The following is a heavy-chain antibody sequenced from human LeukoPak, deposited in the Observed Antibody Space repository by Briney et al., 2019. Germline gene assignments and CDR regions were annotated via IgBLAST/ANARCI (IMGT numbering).Heavy chain of an antibody. CDR3: ATSRTLDH. CDR2: IKQDGSEK. Sequence: GSLRLSCAAPGFTFSSYWMNWVRQAPGKGLEWVANIKQDGSEKYYVDSVKGRFTISRDNAKSSLYLQMNSLRVEDTAVYYCATSRTLDHWGQGTLVTVSS. CDR1: GFTFSSYW. V-gene: IGHV3-7*05. J-gene: IGHJ4*02.